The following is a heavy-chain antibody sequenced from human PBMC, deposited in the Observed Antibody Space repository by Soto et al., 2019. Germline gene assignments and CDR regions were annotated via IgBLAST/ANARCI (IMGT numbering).Heavy chain of an antibody. V-gene: IGHV2-70*11. CDR2: IDWDDDK. J-gene: IGHJ4*02. D-gene: IGHD4-17*01. CDR3: ARAPDHGDYVGLGY. CDR1: GFSLNTSGMY. Sequence: SVLTSVNPTLTLTHTSTFSGFSLNTSGMYVSWIRQPPGKALEWLARIDWDDDKYYSTSLKTRLTISKDTSKNQVVLTMTNMDPVDTATYYCARAPDHGDYVGLGYWGQGTLVTVSS.